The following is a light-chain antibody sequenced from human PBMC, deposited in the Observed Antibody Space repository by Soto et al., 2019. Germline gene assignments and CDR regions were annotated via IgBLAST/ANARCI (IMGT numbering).Light chain of an antibody. J-gene: IGKJ4*01. CDR2: AAS. V-gene: IGKV1-9*01. CDR3: QHLNTYPLT. CDR1: QGISSF. Sequence: DIQLTQSPSFLSASVGDRVTITCRASQGISSFLAWYQQKPGKAPNLLISAASTLRTGVPSRFRGSGSGTEFTLTISSLQHEDFATYYCQHLNTYPLTFGGGTKVEI.